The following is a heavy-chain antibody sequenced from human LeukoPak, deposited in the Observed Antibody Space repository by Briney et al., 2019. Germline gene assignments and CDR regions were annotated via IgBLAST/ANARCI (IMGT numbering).Heavy chain of an antibody. CDR1: GYTFASYY. D-gene: IGHD2-2*01. CDR3: ARGRGYCSSTSCFYFDY. J-gene: IGHJ4*02. V-gene: IGHV1-46*01. Sequence: ASVKVSCKASGYTFASYYMHWVRQASGQGLEWMGIINPSGGSTSYAQKFQGRVTMTRDTSTSTVYMELSSLRSEDTAVYYCARGRGYCSSTSCFYFDYWGQGTLVTVSS. CDR2: INPSGGST.